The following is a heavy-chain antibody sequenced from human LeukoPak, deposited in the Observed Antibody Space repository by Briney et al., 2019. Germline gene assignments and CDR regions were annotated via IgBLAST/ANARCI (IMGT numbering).Heavy chain of an antibody. Sequence: PSETLSLTCTVSGGSISSYYWSWIRQPPGKGLEWIGYIYYSGSTNYNPSLKSRVTISVDTSKNQFSLKLSSVTAADTAVYYCARGGYCSGGSCYIAYWGQGTLVTVSS. V-gene: IGHV4-59*01. J-gene: IGHJ4*02. CDR2: IYYSGST. CDR1: GGSISSYY. D-gene: IGHD2-15*01. CDR3: ARGGYCSGGSCYIAY.